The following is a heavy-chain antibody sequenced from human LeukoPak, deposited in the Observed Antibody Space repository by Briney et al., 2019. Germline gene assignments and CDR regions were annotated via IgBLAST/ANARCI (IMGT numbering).Heavy chain of an antibody. D-gene: IGHD6-19*01. Sequence: ASVKVSCKASGYTFTSYDINWVRQATGQGLEWMGWMNPNSGNTGYAQKFQGRVTITRNTSISTAYMELSSLRSEDTAVYYRARDFGYSSQRGYNWFDPWGQGTLVTVSS. V-gene: IGHV1-8*03. CDR1: GYTFTSYD. J-gene: IGHJ5*02. CDR2: MNPNSGNT. CDR3: ARDFGYSSQRGYNWFDP.